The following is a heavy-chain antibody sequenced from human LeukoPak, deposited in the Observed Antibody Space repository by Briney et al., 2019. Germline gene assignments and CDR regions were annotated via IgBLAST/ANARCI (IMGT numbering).Heavy chain of an antibody. CDR2: MYYSGST. Sequence: TSETLSLTCAVSGGSISSGDYSWSWIRQPPGKGLEWIGYMYYSGSTYSNLSLKSRVTISVDTSKNQFSLKLSSVTAADTAVYYCARVLSIAAAGLDYWGQGTLVTVSS. V-gene: IGHV4-30-4*07. CDR3: ARVLSIAAAGLDY. CDR1: GGSISSGDYS. D-gene: IGHD6-13*01. J-gene: IGHJ4*02.